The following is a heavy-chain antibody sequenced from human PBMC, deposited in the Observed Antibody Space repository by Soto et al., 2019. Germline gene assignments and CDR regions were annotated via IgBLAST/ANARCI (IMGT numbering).Heavy chain of an antibody. CDR2: ISGSGGST. CDR3: AKDGSYYDFWSGYSPYYYYYMDF. D-gene: IGHD3-3*01. Sequence: PGGSLRLSCAASGFTFSSYAMSWVRQAPGKGLEWVSAISGSGGSTYYADSVKGRFTISRDNSKNTLYLQMNSLRAEDTAVYYCAKDGSYYDFWSGYSPYYYYYMDFWGKGTTVTVSS. J-gene: IGHJ6*03. CDR1: GFTFSSYA. V-gene: IGHV3-23*01.